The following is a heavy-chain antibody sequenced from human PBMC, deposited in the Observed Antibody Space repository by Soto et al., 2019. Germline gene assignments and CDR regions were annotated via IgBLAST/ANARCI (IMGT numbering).Heavy chain of an antibody. D-gene: IGHD2-15*01. V-gene: IGHV4-30-4*01. Sequence: QVQLQESGPGLVKPSQTLSLTCTVSGGSISSGDYYWSWIRQPPGKGLEWIGYIYHSGSTYYNPSLKSRVTISVDTSENQFSLRRTSVTAADTAVYYCARYQCSGGICYRLDSWGQGTLVTVST. CDR1: GGSISSGDYY. CDR2: IYHSGST. CDR3: ARYQCSGGICYRLDS. J-gene: IGHJ4*02.